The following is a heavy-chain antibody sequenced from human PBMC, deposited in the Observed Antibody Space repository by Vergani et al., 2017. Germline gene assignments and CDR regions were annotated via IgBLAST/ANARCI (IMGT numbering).Heavy chain of an antibody. CDR3: TRDREYSSSPPFDC. CDR2: IRSKAYGGTT. Sequence: EVQLVESGGGLVQPGRSLRLSCTASGFTFGDYAMSWFRQAPGKGLEWVGFIRSKAYGGTTEYAASVKGRLTISRDDSKSIAYLQMNSLKTEDTAVYYCTRDREYSSSPPFDCWGQGTLVTVSS. D-gene: IGHD6-6*01. CDR1: GFTFGDYA. V-gene: IGHV3-49*03. J-gene: IGHJ4*02.